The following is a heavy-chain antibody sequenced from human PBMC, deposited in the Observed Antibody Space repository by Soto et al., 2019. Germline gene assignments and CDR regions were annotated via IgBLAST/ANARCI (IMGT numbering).Heavy chain of an antibody. D-gene: IGHD5-12*01. J-gene: IGHJ4*02. CDR1: GYTFTGYY. Sequence: ASVKVSCKASGYTFTGYYMHWVRQAPGQGLEWMGWINPNSGGTNYAQKFQGRVTMTRDTSISTAYMELSRLRSDDTAVYYCARHAIEMATIPTPFDYWGQGTLVTVSS. V-gene: IGHV1-2*02. CDR3: ARHAIEMATIPTPFDY. CDR2: INPNSGGT.